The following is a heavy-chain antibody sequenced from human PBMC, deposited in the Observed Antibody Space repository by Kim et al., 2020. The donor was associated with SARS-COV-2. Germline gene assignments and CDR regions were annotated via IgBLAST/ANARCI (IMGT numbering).Heavy chain of an antibody. D-gene: IGHD6-13*01. CDR3: AREETAAGTYYGMDV. J-gene: IGHJ6*02. V-gene: IGHV3-48*02. Sequence: DSVKDRFNISRENAKNSLYLKMNSLRDEDTAVYYCAREETAAGTYYGMDVWGQGTTVTVSS.